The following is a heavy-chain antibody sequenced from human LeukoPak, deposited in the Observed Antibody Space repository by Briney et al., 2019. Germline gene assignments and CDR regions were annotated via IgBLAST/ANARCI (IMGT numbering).Heavy chain of an antibody. J-gene: IGHJ3*02. CDR1: DGSISSYY. CDR2: VYTSGST. CDR3: ARGSRWLLAFDI. Sequence: SETLSLTCTVSDGSISSYYWSWIRQPAGKGLEWIGRVYTSGSTNYNPSLKSRVTMSVDTSKNQFSLKLSSVTAADTAVYYCARGSRWLLAFDIWGQGTMVTVSS. D-gene: IGHD6-19*01. V-gene: IGHV4-4*07.